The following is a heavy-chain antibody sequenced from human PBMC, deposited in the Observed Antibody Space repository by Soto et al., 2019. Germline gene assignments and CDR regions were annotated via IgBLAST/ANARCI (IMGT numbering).Heavy chain of an antibody. Sequence: SLKVSCKSSGFTFTSSAVQGVRHSLGQRVEWIGWIVVGSGNTNYAQKFQERVTITRDMSTSTAYMELSSLRSEDTAVYYCAREIVNRRWELLREELGSDYWGQGTLVTVSS. D-gene: IGHD1-26*01. CDR1: GFTFTSSA. J-gene: IGHJ4*02. V-gene: IGHV1-58*01. CDR3: AREIVNRRWELLREELGSDY. CDR2: IVVGSGNT.